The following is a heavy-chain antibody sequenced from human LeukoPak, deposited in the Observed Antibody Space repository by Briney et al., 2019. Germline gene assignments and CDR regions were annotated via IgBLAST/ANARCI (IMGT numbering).Heavy chain of an antibody. D-gene: IGHD3-16*01. CDR3: AKGIQSFTGLSDSGFRGN. J-gene: IGHJ4*02. Sequence: TGGSLRLSCAASGFTFSSYAMSWVRQAPGKGLEWVSAISGSGGSTYYADSVKGRFTISRDNSKNTLYLQMNSLRAEDTAVYYCAKGIQSFTGLSDSGFRGNWGQGTLVTVSS. CDR2: ISGSGGST. CDR1: GFTFSSYA. V-gene: IGHV3-23*01.